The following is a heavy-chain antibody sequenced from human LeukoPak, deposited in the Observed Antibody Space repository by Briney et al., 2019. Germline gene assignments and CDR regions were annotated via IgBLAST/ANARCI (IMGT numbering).Heavy chain of an antibody. D-gene: IGHD6-13*01. V-gene: IGHV3-74*01. CDR2: INTDGSTT. J-gene: IGHJ4*02. CDR1: GFTFSSHW. Sequence: GGSLRLSCATAGFTFSSHWMHWVRQGPGKGLVWVSRINTDGSTTSYADSVKGRFTISGDNAKNTLYLQMNSLRAEDTAVYYCARVIIAATGIDYWGQGTLVTVSS. CDR3: ARVIIAATGIDY.